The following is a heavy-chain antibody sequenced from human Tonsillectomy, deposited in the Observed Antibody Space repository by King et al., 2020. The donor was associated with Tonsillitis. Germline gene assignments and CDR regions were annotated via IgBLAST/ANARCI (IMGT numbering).Heavy chain of an antibody. V-gene: IGHV3-72*01. D-gene: IGHD2-15*01. CDR3: ASGLVGAADF. CDR1: GFTFSDHY. J-gene: IGHJ4*02. Sequence: VQLVESGGGLVQPGGSLRLSCTASGFTFSDHYMDWVRQAPGTVLEGFVRIRNKADLYTPEYAASVKGRFIISRDDSKNLVYLQMNSLKTEDTAVYYCASGLVGAADFWGQGTLVTVSS. CDR2: IRNKADLYTP.